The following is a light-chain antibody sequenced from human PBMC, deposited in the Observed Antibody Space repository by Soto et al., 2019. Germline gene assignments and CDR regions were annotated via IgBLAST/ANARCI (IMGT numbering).Light chain of an antibody. CDR1: QSISSW. CDR2: KAS. CDR3: QQYNSYSPYT. V-gene: IGKV1-5*03. J-gene: IGKJ2*01. Sequence: DIQMTQSPSTLSASVGDRVTITCRASQSISSWLAWYQQKPGKAPKLLIYKASSLEIGVPSRFSGSESGTEFTLTISSLQPDDFATYYCQQYNSYSPYTFGQGTKLEIK.